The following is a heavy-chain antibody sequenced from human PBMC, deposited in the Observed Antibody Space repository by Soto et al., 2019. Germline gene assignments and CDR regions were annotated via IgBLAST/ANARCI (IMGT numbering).Heavy chain of an antibody. CDR2: IIPIFGTA. CDR3: ARDCSSTSCYRWFDP. Sequence: SVKVSCKASGGTFSSYAISWVRQAPGQGLEWMGGIIPIFGTANYAQKFQGRVTITADESTSTAYMELSSLRSEDTAVYYCARDCSSTSCYRWFDPWGQGTLVTVSS. D-gene: IGHD2-2*01. J-gene: IGHJ5*02. V-gene: IGHV1-69*13. CDR1: GGTFSSYA.